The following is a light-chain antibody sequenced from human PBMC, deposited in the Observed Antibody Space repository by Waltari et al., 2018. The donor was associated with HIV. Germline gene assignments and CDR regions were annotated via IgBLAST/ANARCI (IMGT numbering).Light chain of an antibody. Sequence: SYELSQAPSVSVSPGQTASINCSGDKLGDKYVSWYQQKAGHSPLRVVYQDAKRPSGIPDRFSGSNSGNTATLTISGTQAVDEADYYCQAWDSRTVVFGGGTHLTVL. J-gene: IGLJ3*02. CDR1: KLGDKY. V-gene: IGLV3-1*01. CDR3: QAWDSRTVV. CDR2: QDA.